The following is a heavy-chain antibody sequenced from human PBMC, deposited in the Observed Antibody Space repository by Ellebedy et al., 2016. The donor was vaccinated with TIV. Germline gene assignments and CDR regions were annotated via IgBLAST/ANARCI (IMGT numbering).Heavy chain of an antibody. CDR1: GFTFSDFG. Sequence: GESLKISCVASGFTFSDFGMHWVRQAPGKGLEWVTFIQYDGTNKYYTDSVKGRFTISRDNSKNTLYLEMNSLRVEDTAVYYCAKDQVDYWGQGTLVTVSS. CDR3: AKDQVDY. V-gene: IGHV3-30*02. J-gene: IGHJ4*02. CDR2: IQYDGTNK.